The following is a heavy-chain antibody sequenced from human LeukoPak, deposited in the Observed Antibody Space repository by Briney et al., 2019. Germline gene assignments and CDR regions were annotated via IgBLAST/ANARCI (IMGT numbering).Heavy chain of an antibody. CDR3: ARVGPQRPRVSGYYFEY. CDR2: IYSGGNT. D-gene: IGHD1-1*01. Sequence: PGGSLRLSCAASGFTVSSNYMSWVRQAPGKGLEWVSVIYSGGNTYYTDSVKGRFTIPRDNSKNTLYLQMNSLRAEDTAVYYCARVGPQRPRVSGYYFEYWGQGTLVTVSS. J-gene: IGHJ4*02. V-gene: IGHV3-53*01. CDR1: GFTVSSNY.